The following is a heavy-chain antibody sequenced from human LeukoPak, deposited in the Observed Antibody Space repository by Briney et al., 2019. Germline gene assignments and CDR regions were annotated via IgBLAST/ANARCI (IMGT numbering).Heavy chain of an antibody. J-gene: IGHJ4*02. CDR3: AREDCSSGDCTNFDY. Sequence: PSETLSLTCAVYGGSFSGYYWSWIRRTPGKGLEWIGEINDSESTNYNPSLKSRATISVDTSKNQFSLKLSSVTAADTALYYCAREDCSSGDCTNFDYWGQGTLVTVSS. CDR1: GGSFSGYY. D-gene: IGHD2-15*01. V-gene: IGHV4-34*01. CDR2: INDSEST.